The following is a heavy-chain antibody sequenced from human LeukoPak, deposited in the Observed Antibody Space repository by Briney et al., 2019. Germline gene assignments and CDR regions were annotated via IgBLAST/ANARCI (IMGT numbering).Heavy chain of an antibody. CDR3: ARDRVSGDFWSGYYTKVVDY. D-gene: IGHD3-3*01. J-gene: IGHJ4*02. V-gene: IGHV3-30*03. CDR2: ISYDGSNK. CDR1: GFTFSSHG. Sequence: GRSLRLSCAASGFTFSSHGMHWVRQAPGKGLEWVAVISYDGSNKYYADSVKGRFTISRDNSKNTLYLQMNSLRAEDTAVYYCARDRVSGDFWSGYYTKVVDYWGQGTLVTVSS.